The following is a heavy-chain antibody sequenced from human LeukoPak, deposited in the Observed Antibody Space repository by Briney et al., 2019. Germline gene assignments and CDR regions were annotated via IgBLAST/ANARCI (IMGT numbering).Heavy chain of an antibody. CDR3: AKASMGYCRSTSCYEAYYGMDV. Sequence: GGSLRLSCAASGFTFDDYAMHWVRQAPGKGLEWVSLISWDGGSTYYADSVKGRFTISRDNSKNSLYLQMNSLRAEDTALYYCAKASMGYCRSTSCYEAYYGMDVWGKGTTVTVSS. D-gene: IGHD2-2*01. CDR2: ISWDGGST. CDR1: GFTFDDYA. J-gene: IGHJ6*04. V-gene: IGHV3-43D*04.